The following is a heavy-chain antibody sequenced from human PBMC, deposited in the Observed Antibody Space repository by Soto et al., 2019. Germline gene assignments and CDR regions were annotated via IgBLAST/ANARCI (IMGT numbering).Heavy chain of an antibody. D-gene: IGHD2-2*01. CDR3: ARDSGAPAAHRNYYYGMDV. V-gene: IGHV3-30-3*01. Sequence: GGSLRLSCAASGFTFSSYAMHWVRQAPGKGLEWVAVISYDGSNKYYADSVKGRFTISRDNSKNTLYLQMNSLRAEDTAVYYCARDSGAPAAHRNYYYGMDVWGQGTTVTVSS. J-gene: IGHJ6*02. CDR1: GFTFSSYA. CDR2: ISYDGSNK.